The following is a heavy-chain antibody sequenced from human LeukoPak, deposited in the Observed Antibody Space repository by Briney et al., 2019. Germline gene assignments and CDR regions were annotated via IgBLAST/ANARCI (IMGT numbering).Heavy chain of an antibody. Sequence: ASVKVSCKASGYTFTSYDINWVRQATGQGLEWMGWMNPNSGNTGYAQKFQGRVTITRDTSASTAYMELSSLRSEDTAVYYCARCYYDSSSCWFDPWGQGTLVTVSS. CDR1: GYTFTSYD. CDR2: MNPNSGNT. J-gene: IGHJ5*02. D-gene: IGHD3-22*01. CDR3: ARCYYDSSSCWFDP. V-gene: IGHV1-8*03.